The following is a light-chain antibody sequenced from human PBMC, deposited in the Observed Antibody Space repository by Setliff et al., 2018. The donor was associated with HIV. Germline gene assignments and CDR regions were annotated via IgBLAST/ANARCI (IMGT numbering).Light chain of an antibody. J-gene: IGLJ1*01. CDR2: EVR. Sequence: QSVLTQPASVSGSPGQSITISCTGTSSDVGGYSYVSWYQQHPGRAPKLIIYEVRNRPSGVSNRFSGSKSGNTASLTISGLQAEDEADYYCSSYTSSSTLGVFGTGTKVT. CDR3: SSYTSSSTLGV. CDR1: SSDVGGYSY. V-gene: IGLV2-14*01.